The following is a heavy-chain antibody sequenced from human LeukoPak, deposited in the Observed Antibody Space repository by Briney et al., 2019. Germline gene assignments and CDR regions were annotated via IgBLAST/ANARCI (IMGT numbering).Heavy chain of an antibody. CDR2: IYYSGST. CDR3: ARQLLGSDVFDI. V-gene: IGHV4-39*01. D-gene: IGHD3-10*01. Sequence: TPSETLSLTCAVYGGSFSGYYWGWIRQSPGKGLEWIGSIYYSGSTYYNPSLKSRVTISLDTSKNQFSLRLSSVTAADTAVYYCARQLLGSDVFDIWGQGTMVTVSS. CDR1: GGSFSGYY. J-gene: IGHJ3*02.